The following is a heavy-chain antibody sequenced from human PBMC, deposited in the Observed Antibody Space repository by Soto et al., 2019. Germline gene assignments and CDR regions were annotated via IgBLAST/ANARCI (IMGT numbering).Heavy chain of an antibody. CDR2: IIPTFGTA. V-gene: IGHV1-69*06. CDR3: ARTRLTKGYYYYGMDV. CDR1: GGTFSSYA. D-gene: IGHD4-17*01. Sequence: GASVKVSCKYSGGTFSSYAISWVRQAPGQGLEWMGGIIPTFGTANYAQKFQGRVTITADKSTSTAYMELSSLRSEDTAVYYCARTRLTKGYYYYGMDVWGQGTTVPGSS. J-gene: IGHJ6*02.